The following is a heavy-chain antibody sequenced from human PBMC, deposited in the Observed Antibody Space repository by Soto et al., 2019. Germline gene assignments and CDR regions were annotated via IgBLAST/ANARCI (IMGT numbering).Heavy chain of an antibody. Sequence: WETLSLTCTVSGGSISSYYWSWIRQPPGKGLEWIGYIYYSGSTNYNPSLKSRVTISVDTSKNQFSLKLSSVTAADTAVYYCARDPHVGSGSYSVGMDVWGQGTTVTVSS. D-gene: IGHD3-10*01. CDR3: ARDPHVGSGSYSVGMDV. J-gene: IGHJ6*02. CDR1: GGSISSYY. CDR2: IYYSGST. V-gene: IGHV4-59*01.